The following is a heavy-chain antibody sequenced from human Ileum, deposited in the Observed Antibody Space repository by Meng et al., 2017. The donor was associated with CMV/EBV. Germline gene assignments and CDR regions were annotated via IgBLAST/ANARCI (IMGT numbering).Heavy chain of an antibody. CDR3: VHRKDYSGNWNGGSADF. CDR2: IYWDDYK. CDR1: LTPSPVG. D-gene: IGHD1-1*01. V-gene: IGHV2-5*02. Sequence: LTPSPVGVVWIHQPTGTALEWLAFIYWDDYKRYTPSLKNRLTITKDAPKNQVALTVTNMDPADTATYYCVHRKDYSGNWNGGSADFWGQGALVTVSS. J-gene: IGHJ4*02.